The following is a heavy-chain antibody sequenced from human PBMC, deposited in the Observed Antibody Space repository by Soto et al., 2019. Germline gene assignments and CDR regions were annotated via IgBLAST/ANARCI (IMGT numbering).Heavy chain of an antibody. D-gene: IGHD2-15*01. CDR1: GGSISSSNYY. J-gene: IGHJ4*02. CDR3: ASLPCSGGTCYSVNS. CDR2: IYYSGTT. V-gene: IGHV4-39*01. Sequence: QLQLQESGPGLVKPSETLSLICTVSGGSISSSNYYWDWIRQPPGKGLEWIGSIYYSGTTYYNPSLKSRITLSVDTSKHQFSLKLSSVTAADTAVYYCASLPCSGGTCYSVNSWGQGTLVTVSS.